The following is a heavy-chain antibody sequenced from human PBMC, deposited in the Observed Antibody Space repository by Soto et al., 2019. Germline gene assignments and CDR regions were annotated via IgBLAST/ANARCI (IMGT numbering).Heavy chain of an antibody. J-gene: IGHJ4*02. CDR1: GFIFSNYA. D-gene: IGHD6-19*01. Sequence: EVQLLESGGDLVQPGGSLRLSCAASGFIFSNYAMTWVRQAPGKGPEWVSTFTSGGSTYYRDTVKGRFTISRDNSKNTLYLQMNSLRAEDTAVYYCARTDKYNSQSSGWANRFDYWGQGTLVNFSS. CDR2: FTSGGST. V-gene: IGHV3-23*01. CDR3: ARTDKYNSQSSGWANRFDY.